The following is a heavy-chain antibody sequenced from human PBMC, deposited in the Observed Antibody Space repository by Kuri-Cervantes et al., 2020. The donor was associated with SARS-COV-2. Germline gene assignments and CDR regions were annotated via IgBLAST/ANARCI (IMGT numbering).Heavy chain of an antibody. Sequence: GESLKISCAASGFTFSGHWIHWVRQAPGKGLVWVSRINPDGSYTNNADSVKGRFTISRDNSKDTLYLQMNSLRAEDTALYYCAKAEDTNFGVVYWGQGTVVTVSS. CDR3: AKAEDTNFGVVY. D-gene: IGHD3-3*01. J-gene: IGHJ4*02. V-gene: IGHV3-74*01. CDR1: GFTFSGHW. CDR2: INPDGSYT.